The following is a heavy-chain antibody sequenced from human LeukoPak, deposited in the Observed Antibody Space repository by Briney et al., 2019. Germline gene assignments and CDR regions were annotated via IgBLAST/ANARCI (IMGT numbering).Heavy chain of an antibody. CDR2: ISGVNGNT. CDR1: GYTFNTYG. CDR3: ARDLDRNYWYLGDAFDI. J-gene: IGHJ3*02. V-gene: IGHV1-18*01. D-gene: IGHD1-7*01. Sequence: ASVKVSCKASGYTFNTYGMSWVRQAPGQGLEWLGWISGVNGNTDYAQKFQGRVTMTTDTSTSTAYMELRSLRSDDTAVYFCARDLDRNYWYLGDAFDIWGQGTMVTVSS.